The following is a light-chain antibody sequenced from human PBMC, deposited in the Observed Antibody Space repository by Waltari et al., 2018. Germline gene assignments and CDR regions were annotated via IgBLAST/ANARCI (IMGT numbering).Light chain of an antibody. J-gene: IGKJ2*01. CDR1: QRVFHTNKKNY. CDR3: QQYYDTPNT. V-gene: IGKV4-1*01. Sequence: DIVMTQSPDSLAVSLGERATINCKSSQRVFHTNKKNYLAWYQQKPGQPPKLLIYWASTRESGVPDRFSGSGSGTDFTLAISSLQAEDVAVYYCQQYYDTPNTFGQGTKVEIK. CDR2: WAS.